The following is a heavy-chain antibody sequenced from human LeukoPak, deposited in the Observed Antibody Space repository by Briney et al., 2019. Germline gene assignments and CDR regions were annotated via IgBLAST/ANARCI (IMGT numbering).Heavy chain of an antibody. CDR2: IYYSGST. J-gene: IGHJ6*03. Sequence: SETLSLTCTVSGGSISSSSYYWGWIRQPPGKGLEWIGSIYYSGSTYYNPSLKSRVTISIDTSKNQFSLKLSSVTAADTAVYYCAGEYSSSWYHGYYYMDVWGKGTTVTVSS. D-gene: IGHD6-13*01. CDR3: AGEYSSSWYHGYYYMDV. CDR1: GGSISSSSYY. V-gene: IGHV4-39*07.